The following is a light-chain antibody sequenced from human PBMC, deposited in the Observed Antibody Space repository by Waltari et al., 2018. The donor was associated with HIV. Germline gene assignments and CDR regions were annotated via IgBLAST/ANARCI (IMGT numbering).Light chain of an antibody. J-gene: IGLJ2*01. CDR2: DDP. CDR3: QVWASNSAYVV. Sequence: YEMTQPPSVYAAPGQTATITRGGDNIGHRSVDWSQQKAGQAPVLVFYDDPDRPAVIPERFSGSKSGNTSTLTISRVEAGDEADYYCQVWASNSAYVVFGGRTKLTVL. CDR1: NIGHRS. V-gene: IGLV3-21*02.